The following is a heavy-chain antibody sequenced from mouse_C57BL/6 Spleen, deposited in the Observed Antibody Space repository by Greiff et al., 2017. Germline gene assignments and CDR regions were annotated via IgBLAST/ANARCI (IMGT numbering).Heavy chain of an antibody. J-gene: IGHJ2*01. V-gene: IGHV5-6*01. Sequence: EVKLMESGGDLVKPGGSLKLSCAASGFTFSSYGMSWVRQTPDKRLEWVATISSGGSYTYYPDSVKGRFTISRDNAKNTLYLQMSSLKSEDTAMYYCGSLDYWGQGTTLTVSS. CDR2: ISSGGSYT. CDR1: GFTFSSYG. CDR3: GSLDY.